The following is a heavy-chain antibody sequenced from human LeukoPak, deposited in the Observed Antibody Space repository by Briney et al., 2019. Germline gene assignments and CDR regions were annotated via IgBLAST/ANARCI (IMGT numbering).Heavy chain of an antibody. J-gene: IGHJ4*02. CDR1: GFTFSSYA. CDR3: AKDYDFRYYYGSGSYFPPPFDY. Sequence: GGSLRLSCAASGFTFSSYAMSWVRQAPGKGLEWVSAISGSGGSTYYADSVKGRFTISRDNSKNTLYLQMNSLRAEDTAVYYCAKDYDFRYYYGSGSYFPPPFDYWSQGTLVTVSS. V-gene: IGHV3-23*01. CDR2: ISGSGGST. D-gene: IGHD3-10*01.